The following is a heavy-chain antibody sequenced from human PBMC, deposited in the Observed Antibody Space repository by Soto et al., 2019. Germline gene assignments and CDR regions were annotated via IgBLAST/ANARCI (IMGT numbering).Heavy chain of an antibody. CDR1: GFNFGSYA. CDR3: AKGMETGYRGAFDS. D-gene: IGHD5-12*01. Sequence: EVQLLESGGGLVQPGGSLRLSCAASGFNFGSYAMSWVRQAPGKGLVWGSGISGSGGSAYYPDSVQCRFTISKDKSNDTLYLHLTSLRAEDTAVYYCAKGMETGYRGAFDSWGQGTLVTVSS. CDR2: ISGSGGSA. J-gene: IGHJ4*02. V-gene: IGHV3-23*01.